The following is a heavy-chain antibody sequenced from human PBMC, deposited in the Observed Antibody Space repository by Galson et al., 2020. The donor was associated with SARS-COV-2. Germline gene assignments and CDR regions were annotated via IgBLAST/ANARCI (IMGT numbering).Heavy chain of an antibody. V-gene: IGHV4-31*03. J-gene: IGHJ4*02. D-gene: IGHD3-10*01. CDR3: ARVNYYGSGRYSPWYFDY. CDR2: IYYSGST. CDR1: GGSISSGGYY. Sequence: SETLSLTCTVSGGSISSGGYYWSWIRQHPGKGLEWIGYIYYSGSTYYNPSLKSRVTISVDTSKNQFSLKLSSVTAADTAVYYCARVNYYGSGRYSPWYFDYWGQGTLVTVSS.